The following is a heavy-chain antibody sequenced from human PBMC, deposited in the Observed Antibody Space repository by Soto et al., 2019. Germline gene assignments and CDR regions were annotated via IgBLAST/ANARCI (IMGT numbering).Heavy chain of an antibody. J-gene: IGHJ5*02. D-gene: IGHD6-13*01. CDR3: ASTLVVARVVWFDP. CDR2: IYYSGST. CDR1: CRSVSSGSYF. V-gene: IGHV4-61*01. Sequence: PSETLFLTCTVSCRSVSSGSYFWSWIRQPPGKGLEWIGYIYYSGSTNYNPSLKSRVTRLVDTSKNQFSLKLSSVTAADSAVYYCASTLVVARVVWFDPWDQGTLVTVS.